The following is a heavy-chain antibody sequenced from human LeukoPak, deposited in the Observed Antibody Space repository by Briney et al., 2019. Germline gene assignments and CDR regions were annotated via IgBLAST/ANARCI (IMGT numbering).Heavy chain of an antibody. V-gene: IGHV4-34*01. CDR1: GGSFSGYY. J-gene: IGHJ3*02. CDR3: ANFRDGYNSLFGAFDI. CDR2: INHSGST. Sequence: SETLSLTCAVYGGSFSGYYWSWIRQPPGKGLEWIGEINHSGSTNYNPSLKSRVTISVGTSKNQFSLKLSSVTAADTAVYYCANFRDGYNSLFGAFDIWGQGTMVTVSS. D-gene: IGHD5-24*01.